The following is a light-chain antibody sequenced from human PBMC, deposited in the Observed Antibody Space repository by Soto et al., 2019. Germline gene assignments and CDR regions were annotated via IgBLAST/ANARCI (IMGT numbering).Light chain of an antibody. J-gene: IGKJ4*01. CDR3: QQFFTTPLT. Sequence: DIVMTQSPDSLSVSLGERATINCKPSQSILYRSNGKEYLAWYQQKPGHPPKLLIYWASTRESGVPDRFSVSGSGTDFTLTIISLQAEDVAVYYCQQFFTTPLTFGGGTRVEI. CDR1: QSILYRSNGKEY. V-gene: IGKV4-1*01. CDR2: WAS.